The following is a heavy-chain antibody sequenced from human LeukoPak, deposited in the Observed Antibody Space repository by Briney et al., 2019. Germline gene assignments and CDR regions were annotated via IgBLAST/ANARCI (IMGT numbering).Heavy chain of an antibody. D-gene: IGHD2-15*01. J-gene: IGHJ4*02. V-gene: IGHV4-31*03. Sequence: PSETLSLTCTVSGGSISSGGYYWSWIRQHPGKVLEWIGYIYYSGSTYYNPSLKSRVTISVDTSKNQFSLKLSPVTAADTAVYYCARDSRVAPFDYWGQGTLVTVSS. CDR3: ARDSRVAPFDY. CDR1: GGSISSGGYY. CDR2: IYYSGST.